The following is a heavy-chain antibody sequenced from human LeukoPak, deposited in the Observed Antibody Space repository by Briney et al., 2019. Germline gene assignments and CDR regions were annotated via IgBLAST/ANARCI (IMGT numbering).Heavy chain of an antibody. V-gene: IGHV4-61*02. CDR2: IHTSGST. J-gene: IGHJ4*02. CDR1: GGSISSNSYY. CDR3: ARDEYYYGSGSYRYDY. Sequence: PSETLSLTCTVSGGSISSNSYYWSWIRQPAGKGLEWIGRIHTSGSTNYNPSLKSRVTMSVDTSKNQFSLKLKSVTAADTAVYYCARDEYYYGSGSYRYDYWGQGTLVTVSS. D-gene: IGHD3-10*01.